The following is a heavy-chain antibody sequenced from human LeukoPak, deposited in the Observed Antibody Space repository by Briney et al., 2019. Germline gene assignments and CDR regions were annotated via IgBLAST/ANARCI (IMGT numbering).Heavy chain of an antibody. CDR2: IIPILGTA. CDR3: ARGSLSDSSGYYFL. V-gene: IGHV1-69*13. J-gene: IGHJ4*02. CDR1: GGTFSSYA. Sequence: SVKVSCKASGGTFSSYAISWVRQTPGQGLEWMGGIIPILGTANYAQKFQGRVTITADESTSTAYMELSSLRSEDTAVYYCARGSLSDSSGYYFLWGQGTLVTVSS. D-gene: IGHD3-22*01.